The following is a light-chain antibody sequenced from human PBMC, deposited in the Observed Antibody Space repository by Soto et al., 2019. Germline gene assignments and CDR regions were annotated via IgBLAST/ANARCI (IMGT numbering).Light chain of an antibody. J-gene: IGLJ1*01. V-gene: IGLV2-14*01. Sequence: QSALTQPASVSESPGQSITISCTGTSSDVGDYNYVSWYQQHPGKAPKVMIYDVSNRPSGVSNRFSGSKSGNTASLTISGLQAEDEANYYCSSYTSSSTLVFGTGTKVTVL. CDR3: SSYTSSSTLV. CDR1: SSDVGDYNY. CDR2: DVS.